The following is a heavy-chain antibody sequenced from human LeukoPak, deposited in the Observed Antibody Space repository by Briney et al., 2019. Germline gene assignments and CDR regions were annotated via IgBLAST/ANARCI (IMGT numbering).Heavy chain of an antibody. CDR1: GGSISSYY. Sequence: SETLSPTCTVSGGSISSYYWSWIRQPAGKGLEWIGRIYTSGSTNYNPSLKSRVTMSVDTSKNQFSLKLSSVTAADTAVYYCAREDSEKYYYYGMDVWGQGTTVTVSS. CDR3: AREDSEKYYYYGMDV. CDR2: IYTSGST. D-gene: IGHD3/OR15-3a*01. J-gene: IGHJ6*02. V-gene: IGHV4-4*07.